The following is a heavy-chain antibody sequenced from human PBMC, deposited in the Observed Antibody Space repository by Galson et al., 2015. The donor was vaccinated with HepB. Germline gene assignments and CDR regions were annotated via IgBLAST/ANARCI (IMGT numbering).Heavy chain of an antibody. V-gene: IGHV3-7*03. CDR3: ARDVDTAMTKHYYYYMDV. CDR1: GFTFSSYW. CDR2: IKQDGSEK. J-gene: IGHJ6*03. D-gene: IGHD5-18*01. Sequence: SLRLSCAASGFTFSSYWMSWVRQAPGKGLEWVANIKQDGSEKYYVDSVKGRFTISRDNAKNSLYLQMNSLRAEDTAVYYCARDVDTAMTKHYYYYMDVWGKGTTVTVSS.